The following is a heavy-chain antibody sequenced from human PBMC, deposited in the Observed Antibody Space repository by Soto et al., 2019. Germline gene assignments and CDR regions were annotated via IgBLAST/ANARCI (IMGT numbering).Heavy chain of an antibody. J-gene: IGHJ6*02. CDR2: IIPIFGTA. CDR3: ARPRITMVRGVRTPYYYGMDV. D-gene: IGHD3-10*01. Sequence: ASVKVSCKASGGTFSSYAISWVRQAPGQGLEWMGGIIPIFGTANYAQKFQGRVTITADESTSTAYMELSSLRSEDTAVYYCARPRITMVRGVRTPYYYGMDVWGQGTTVTVSS. V-gene: IGHV1-69*13. CDR1: GGTFSSYA.